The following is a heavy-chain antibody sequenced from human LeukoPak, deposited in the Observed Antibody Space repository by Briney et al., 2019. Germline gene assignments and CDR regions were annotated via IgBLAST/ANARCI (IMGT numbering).Heavy chain of an antibody. CDR1: GGSISNYY. Sequence: SETLSLTCTVSGGSISNYYWSWIRQPAGKGLEWIGRVFTSGSPNYNPFLKSRVTMSVDTSKNQFSLKLSSVTAADTAVYYCVRDPFFDYWGQGTLVTVSS. J-gene: IGHJ4*02. D-gene: IGHD3-16*01. CDR3: VRDPFFDY. CDR2: VFTSGSP. V-gene: IGHV4-4*07.